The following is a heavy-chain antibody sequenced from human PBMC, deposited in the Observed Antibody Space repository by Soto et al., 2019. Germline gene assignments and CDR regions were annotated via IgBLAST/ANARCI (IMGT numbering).Heavy chain of an antibody. Sequence: GGSLRLSCAASGFTFNSFAMNWVRQAPGKGLEWVSAISGSGGSTYYADSVKGRFTISRDNSKNTLYLQMNSLRAEDTALYYCVKMDSSGWKSFHCWGQRTLV. D-gene: IGHD6-19*01. CDR3: VKMDSSGWKSFHC. J-gene: IGHJ4*02. CDR1: GFTFNSFA. V-gene: IGHV3-23*01. CDR2: ISGSGGST.